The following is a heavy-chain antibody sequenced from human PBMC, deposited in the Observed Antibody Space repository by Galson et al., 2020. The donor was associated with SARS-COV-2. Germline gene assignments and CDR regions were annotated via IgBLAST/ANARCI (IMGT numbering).Heavy chain of an antibody. CDR2: VYPSGST. CDR3: ARQGVTMIFLLAVPAWFFGV. Sequence: SETLSLTCAVSGVSISTTNYRSWIRQAPGKRLEWIGSVYPSGSTYFNPSLKSRVTISIDTSKNQFSLRLTAVTASDTALYYCARQGVTMIFLLAVPAWFFGVWGRGTRVTFSS. V-gene: IGHV4-38-2*01. J-gene: IGHJ2*01. D-gene: IGHD2-21*01. CDR1: GVSISTTNY.